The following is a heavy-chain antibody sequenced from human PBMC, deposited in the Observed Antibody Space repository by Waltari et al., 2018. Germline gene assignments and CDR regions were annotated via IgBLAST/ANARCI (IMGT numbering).Heavy chain of an antibody. CDR2: IYYSGST. J-gene: IGHJ5*02. D-gene: IGHD6-19*01. V-gene: IGHV4-39*07. CDR1: GGSISSSSYY. Sequence: QLQLQESGPGLVKPSETLSLTCTVSGGSISSSSYYWGWIRQPPGKGLEWIGSIYYSGSTYSNPSPKRPGTISGDTSKNQFSLKLSSVTAADTAVYYCARDSRAVPFDPWGQGTLVTVSS. CDR3: ARDSRAVPFDP.